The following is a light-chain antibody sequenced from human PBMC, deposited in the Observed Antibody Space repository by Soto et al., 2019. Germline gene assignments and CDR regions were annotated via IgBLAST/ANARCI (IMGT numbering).Light chain of an antibody. J-gene: IGKJ5*01. CDR3: QQYGSSPDT. CDR2: GAS. CDR1: QSVSGNS. V-gene: IGKV3-20*01. Sequence: EIVLTQSPGTLSLSPGERATLSCRASQSVSGNSLAWYQQKPGQAPRLLIYGASRRATGIPDRVSGDGSGTYFTLNFSRREPEDFAVYYCQQYGSSPDTFGQGTRLEIK.